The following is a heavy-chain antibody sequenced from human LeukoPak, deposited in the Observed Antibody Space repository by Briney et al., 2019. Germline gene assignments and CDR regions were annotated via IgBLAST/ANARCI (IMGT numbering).Heavy chain of an antibody. CDR2: INPSGGST. J-gene: IGHJ4*02. D-gene: IGHD4-23*01. CDR1: GYTFTSYY. V-gene: IGHV1-46*01. CDR3: ARDLRWGYYFDY. Sequence: GASVKVSCKASGYTFTSYYMHWVRQAPGQGLEWMGIINPSGGSTGYAQKFQGRVTMTRDTSTSTVYMELSSLRSEDTAVYYCARDLRWGYYFDYWGQGTLVTVSS.